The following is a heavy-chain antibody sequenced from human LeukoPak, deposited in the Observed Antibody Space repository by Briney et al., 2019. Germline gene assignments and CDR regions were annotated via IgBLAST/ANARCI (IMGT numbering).Heavy chain of an antibody. J-gene: IGHJ4*02. CDR3: ARAGATVTTNFDN. CDR2: ISAENGNT. CDR1: GYNFAIYG. D-gene: IGHD4-17*01. V-gene: IGHV1-18*01. Sequence: GASVKVSCKASGYNFAIYGIPWVRQAPGQGLEWMGWISAENGNTNYAQKFQGRVTMTADTFTSTAYLDLRSLRSDDTAVYYCARAGATVTTNFDNWGQGTLVTVSS.